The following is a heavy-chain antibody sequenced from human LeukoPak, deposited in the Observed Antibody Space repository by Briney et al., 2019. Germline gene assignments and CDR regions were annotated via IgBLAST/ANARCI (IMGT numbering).Heavy chain of an antibody. CDR2: VYYSGST. V-gene: IGHV4-39*01. Sequence: PSETLSLTCTVSGGSISSSSYYWGWIRLPPGKGLEWIGSVYYSGSTYYNPSLKSRVTISVDTSKNQFSLKLSSATAADTAVYYCARLDWSGYPTDYWGQGTLVTVSS. CDR1: GGSISSSSYY. D-gene: IGHD3-3*01. J-gene: IGHJ4*02. CDR3: ARLDWSGYPTDY.